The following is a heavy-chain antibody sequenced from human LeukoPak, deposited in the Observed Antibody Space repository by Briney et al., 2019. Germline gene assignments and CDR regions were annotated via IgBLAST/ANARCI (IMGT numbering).Heavy chain of an antibody. D-gene: IGHD2-2*01. V-gene: IGHV5-51*01. CDR2: IYPGDSDT. CDR1: GYSFTSYW. CDR3: ARHDGAPAADYYYMDV. J-gene: IGHJ6*03. Sequence: KAGESLKISCKGSGYSFTSYWIGWVRQMPGKGLEWMGIIYPGDSDTRYSPSFQGQVTISADKSISTAYLQWSSLKASDTAMYYSARHDGAPAADYYYMDVWGKGTTVTVSS.